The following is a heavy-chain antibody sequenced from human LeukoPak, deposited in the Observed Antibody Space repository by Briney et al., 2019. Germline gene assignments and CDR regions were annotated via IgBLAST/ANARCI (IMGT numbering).Heavy chain of an antibody. V-gene: IGHV1-2*02. Sequence: ASVKVSCKASGYTFTGYYMHWVGQAPGQGLEWMGWINPNSGGTNYAQKLQDRVTMTTDTSTSTAYMELRSLRSDDTAVYYCARDQGGSSYYWGQGTLVTVSS. CDR1: GYTFTGYY. J-gene: IGHJ4*02. CDR2: INPNSGGT. CDR3: ARDQGGSSYY. D-gene: IGHD6-13*01.